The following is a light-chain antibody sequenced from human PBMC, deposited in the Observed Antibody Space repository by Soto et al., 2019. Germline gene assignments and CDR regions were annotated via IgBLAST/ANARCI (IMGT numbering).Light chain of an antibody. Sequence: QSVLTQPPSASGTPGQRVTISCSGSSSNIARNSVNWYQQLPGTAPKLLIYDNNHRPSGVPDRFSGSKSGTSASLAISGLQSEDEADYYCAAWDDSLSGVVFGGGTKLTVL. CDR2: DNN. V-gene: IGLV1-44*01. CDR3: AAWDDSLSGVV. J-gene: IGLJ2*01. CDR1: SSNIARNS.